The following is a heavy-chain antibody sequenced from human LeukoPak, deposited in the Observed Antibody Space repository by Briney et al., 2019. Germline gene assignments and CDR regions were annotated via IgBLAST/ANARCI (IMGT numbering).Heavy chain of an antibody. V-gene: IGHV4-34*01. D-gene: IGHD2-15*01. J-gene: IGHJ6*02. CDR1: GGSFSGYY. CDR3: ARTIGYCSGGSCYFYYGMDV. CDR2: INHSGST. Sequence: SETLSLTCAVYGGSFSGYYWSWIRQPPGKGLEWIGEINHSGSTNYNPSLKSRVTISVDTSKNQFSLKLSSVAAADTAVYYCARTIGYCSGGSCYFYYGMDVWGQGTTVTVSS.